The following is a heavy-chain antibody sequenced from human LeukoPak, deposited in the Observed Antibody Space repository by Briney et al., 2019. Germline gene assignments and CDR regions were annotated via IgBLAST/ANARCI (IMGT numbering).Heavy chain of an antibody. Sequence: GGSLRLSCEASGFTFSSYAMNWVRQAPGKGLEWVSVIYSGGSTYYADSVKGRFTISRDNSKNTLYLQMNSLRAEDTAVYYCARGPLVTTVTTFYYYGMDVWGQGTTVTVSS. J-gene: IGHJ6*02. D-gene: IGHD4-17*01. CDR1: GFTFSSYA. CDR3: ARGPLVTTVTTFYYYGMDV. V-gene: IGHV3-53*01. CDR2: IYSGGST.